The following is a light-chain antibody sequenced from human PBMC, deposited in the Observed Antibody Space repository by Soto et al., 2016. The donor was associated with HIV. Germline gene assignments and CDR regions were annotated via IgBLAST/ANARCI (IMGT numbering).Light chain of an antibody. J-gene: IGLJ2*01. V-gene: IGLV3-19*01. Sequence: SSELTQDPAVSVALGQIVRITCQGDSLRSYYASWYQQKPGQAPVLVIYGKNNRPSGIPDRFSGSISGNTASLTITGAQAEDEADYYCNPRDSSGNLVVFGGGTKLTVL. CDR3: NPRDSSGNLVV. CDR2: GKN. CDR1: SLRSYY.